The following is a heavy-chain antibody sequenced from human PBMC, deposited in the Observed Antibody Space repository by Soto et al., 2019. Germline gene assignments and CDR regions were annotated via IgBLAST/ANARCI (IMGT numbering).Heavy chain of an antibody. CDR1: GGSVSSGSHY. J-gene: IGHJ5*02. CDR2: IYYSGST. V-gene: IGHV4-61*01. CDR3: ARKVVIIRGWFDP. Sequence: QVQLQESGPGLVKPSETLSLTCTVSGGSVSSGSHYWSWIRQPPGKGLEWIGYIYYSGSTRYNPSLKSRVNISVDPSKNQLPLKLSSVTAADTAVYYCARKVVIIRGWFDPWGQGTLVTVSS. D-gene: IGHD3-3*01.